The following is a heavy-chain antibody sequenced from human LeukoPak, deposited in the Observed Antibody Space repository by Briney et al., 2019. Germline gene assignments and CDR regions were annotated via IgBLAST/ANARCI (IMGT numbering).Heavy chain of an antibody. V-gene: IGHV3-21*01. Sequence: GGSLRLSCAASGFTFSSYAMSWVRQAPGKGLEWVSSISSSRSYIYYADSVKGRFTISRDNAKNSLYLQMNRLRAEDTAVYYCARDLGELGLWFGELSSEPNYFDYWGQGTLVTVSS. CDR3: ARDLGELGLWFGELSSEPNYFDY. D-gene: IGHD3-10*01. J-gene: IGHJ4*02. CDR1: GFTFSSYA. CDR2: ISSSRSYI.